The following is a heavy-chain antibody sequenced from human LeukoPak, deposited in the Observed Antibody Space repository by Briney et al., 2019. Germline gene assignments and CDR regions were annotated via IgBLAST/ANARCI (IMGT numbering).Heavy chain of an antibody. CDR1: GFIFSDYY. J-gene: IGHJ3*02. Sequence: GGSLRLSCAASGFIFSDYYMSWIRQAPGKGLEWVSYLSTRGDIMYYAGSVKGRFTISRDNAKNSLYLEMDSLRAEDTAVYYCARGHYGGNPADAFDIWGQGTMVTVS. CDR3: ARGHYGGNPADAFDI. CDR2: LSTRGDIM. D-gene: IGHD4-23*01. V-gene: IGHV3-11*01.